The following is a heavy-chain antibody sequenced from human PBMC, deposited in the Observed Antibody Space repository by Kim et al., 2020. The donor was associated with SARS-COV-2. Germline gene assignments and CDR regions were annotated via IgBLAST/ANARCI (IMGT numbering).Heavy chain of an antibody. J-gene: IGHJ5*02. D-gene: IGHD4-17*01. CDR2: IYSGGRST. CDR3: ARQGGYGDYTMWFDP. Sequence: GGSLRLSCAASGFTFSNSAMNWVRQAPGKGLEWVSIIYSGGRSTYYADSVKGRFTISRDNSKNTLYLQMNRLRVEDTAVYYCARQGGYGDYTMWFDPRGQGTLVTVSS. V-gene: IGHV3-23*03. CDR1: GFTFSNSA.